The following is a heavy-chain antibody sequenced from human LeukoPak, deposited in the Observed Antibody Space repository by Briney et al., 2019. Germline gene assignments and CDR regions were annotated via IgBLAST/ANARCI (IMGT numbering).Heavy chain of an antibody. V-gene: IGHV1-2*06. D-gene: IGHD2-15*01. CDR2: INPNSGGT. J-gene: IGHJ4*02. CDR3: ARELGYCSGGSCYSGRY. CDR1: RYIFTGYY. Sequence: ASVKVSCKASRYIFTGYYMHWVRQAPGQGLEWMGRINPNSGGTNYAQKFQGRVTMTRDTSISTAYMELSRLRSDDTAVYYCARELGYCSGGSCYSGRYWGQGTLVTVSS.